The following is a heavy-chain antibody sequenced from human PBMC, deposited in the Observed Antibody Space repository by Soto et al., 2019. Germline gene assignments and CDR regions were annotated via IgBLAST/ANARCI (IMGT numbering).Heavy chain of an antibody. CDR1: GFTFSSYW. CDR2: INSDGSST. Sequence: EVQLVESGGGLVQPGGSLRLSCAASGFTFSSYWMHWVRQAPGKELVWVSRINSDGSSTSYADSVKGRFTISRDNAKNTLYLQMNSLRAEDTAVYYCARPISSWYPAYNWFDPWGQGTLVTVSS. CDR3: ARPISSWYPAYNWFDP. V-gene: IGHV3-74*01. J-gene: IGHJ5*02. D-gene: IGHD6-13*01.